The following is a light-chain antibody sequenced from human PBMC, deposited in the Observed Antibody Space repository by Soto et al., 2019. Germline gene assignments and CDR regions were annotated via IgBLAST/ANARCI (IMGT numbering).Light chain of an antibody. Sequence: EIVLTQSPGTLSLSPGERATLSCRASQSVASSYLAWYQQKPGQSPRLLIYGASTRATGIPDRFSGFGSGTDFTLTINRLEPEDCAVYYCQQYGTLITFGQGTRLEIK. CDR3: QQYGTLIT. CDR2: GAS. J-gene: IGKJ5*01. V-gene: IGKV3-20*01. CDR1: QSVASSY.